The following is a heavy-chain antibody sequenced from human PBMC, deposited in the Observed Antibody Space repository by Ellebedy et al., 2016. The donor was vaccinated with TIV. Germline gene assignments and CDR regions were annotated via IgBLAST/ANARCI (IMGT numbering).Heavy chain of an antibody. V-gene: IGHV1-3*01. J-gene: IGHJ4*02. D-gene: IGHD1-26*01. Sequence: ASVKVSCKASGYTFTSYAMHWVRQAPGQRLEWMGWINAGNGNTKYSQKFQGRITLSRDTSASTAYMDLSSLRSEDTAVYYCVSRLSGLEGWGQGTLVTVSS. CDR3: VSRLSGLEG. CDR1: GYTFTSYA. CDR2: INAGNGNT.